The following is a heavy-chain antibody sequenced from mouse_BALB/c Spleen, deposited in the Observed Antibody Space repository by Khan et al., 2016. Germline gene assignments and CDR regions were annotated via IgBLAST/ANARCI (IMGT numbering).Heavy chain of an antibody. V-gene: IGHV9-3*02. D-gene: IGHD2-13*01. CDR1: GYTFTNYG. Sequence: QIQLVQSGPELMKPGETVKISCKASGYTFTNYGMNWVKQAPGQGLEWMGWIDPKTGKPTYAEEFKGRFAFSLETSASTAYLQLNNLKNEDTATFFGARTGDYPYYTMDDWGQGTSVTVSS. CDR2: IDPKTGKP. J-gene: IGHJ4*01. CDR3: ARTGDYPYYTMDD.